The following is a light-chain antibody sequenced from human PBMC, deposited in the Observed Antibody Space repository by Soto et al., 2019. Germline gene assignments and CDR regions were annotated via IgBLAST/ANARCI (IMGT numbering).Light chain of an antibody. J-gene: IGKJ4*01. CDR2: GAS. CDR1: QSVSSSF. V-gene: IGKV3-20*01. CDR3: QQYRSSPLT. Sequence: EIVLTQSPGTLSLSPGERATLSCRASQSVSSSFLAWYQQKPGQAPRLLIYGASSRATGIPDRFSGSGSGTDFTLTISRLEPEDVAVYYCQQYRSSPLTFGGGTEVDIK.